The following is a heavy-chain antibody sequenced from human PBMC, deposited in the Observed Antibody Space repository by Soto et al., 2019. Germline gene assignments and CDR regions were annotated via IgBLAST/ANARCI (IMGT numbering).Heavy chain of an antibody. V-gene: IGHV1-69*02. J-gene: IGHJ4*02. CDR2: VNHILTMT. Sequence: QVQLVQSGAEVRKPGSAVRVSCKASADTFNFYTINWVRLAPGLGLEWVGRVNHILTMTNYARNIDGRVXXXXXXXXXXXXXXXXXXXXXXXXXXXXXXXXXXGYRXFDSWGQGALVTFSS. D-gene: IGHD3-10*01. CDR3: XXXXXXGYRXFDS. CDR1: ADTFNFYT.